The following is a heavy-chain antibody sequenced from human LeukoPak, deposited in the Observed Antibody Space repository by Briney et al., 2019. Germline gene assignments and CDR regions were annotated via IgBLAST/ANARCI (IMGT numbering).Heavy chain of an antibody. CDR3: ATIDDSSGYYYFAY. D-gene: IGHD3-22*01. V-gene: IGHV4-28*01. CDR1: GYSISTSNW. Sequence: SETLSLTCAVSGYSISTSNWWGLIRQPAGKGLEWIGYIYYSGATYYNPSLKSRVSMSVDTSKNQFSLRLSSVTAADTAAYYCATIDDSSGYYYFAYWGQGTLVTVSS. J-gene: IGHJ4*02. CDR2: IYYSGAT.